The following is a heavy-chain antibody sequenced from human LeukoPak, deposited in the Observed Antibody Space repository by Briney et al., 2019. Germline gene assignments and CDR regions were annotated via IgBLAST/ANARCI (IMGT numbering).Heavy chain of an antibody. V-gene: IGHV1-69*01. CDR3: ASINVDNWFDP. J-gene: IGHJ5*02. Sequence: SLKVSCKASRRTFSSYAISWVRQAPGQGLEWMGGIIPIFGTANYAQKFQGRVTITADESTSTAYMELSSLRSEDTAAYYCASINVDNWFDPWGQGTLVTVSS. CDR1: RRTFSSYA. CDR2: IIPIFGTA.